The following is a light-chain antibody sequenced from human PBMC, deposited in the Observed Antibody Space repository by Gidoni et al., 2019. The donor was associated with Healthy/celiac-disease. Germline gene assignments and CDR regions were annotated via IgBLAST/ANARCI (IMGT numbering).Light chain of an antibody. J-gene: IGLJ2*01. Sequence: SYELIQPPSVSVSPGQTARITCSGDALPKQYAYWYPQKPGQAPVLVIYKDSERPSGIPERFSGSSSGKTVTLTIRGVQAEDEAEYYCQSADSSGTYVVFGGGTKLTVL. CDR2: KDS. CDR3: QSADSSGTYVV. V-gene: IGLV3-25*03. CDR1: ALPKQY.